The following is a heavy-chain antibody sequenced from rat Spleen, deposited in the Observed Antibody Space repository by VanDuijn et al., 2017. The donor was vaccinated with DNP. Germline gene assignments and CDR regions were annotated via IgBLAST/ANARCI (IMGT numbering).Heavy chain of an antibody. J-gene: IGHJ2*01. CDR2: ITPSGGNT. D-gene: IGHD1-11*01. V-gene: IGHV5-31*01. Sequence: EVQLVESGGDLVQPGRSLKLSCEASGFTFNNHWMTWIRQVPGKGLEWVASITPSGGNTYFPDSVKGRFTISRDNAKSSLFLQMDSLKSEDTATYYCSAGRGGPDYWGQGVMVTVSS. CDR1: GFTFNNHW. CDR3: SAGRGGPDY.